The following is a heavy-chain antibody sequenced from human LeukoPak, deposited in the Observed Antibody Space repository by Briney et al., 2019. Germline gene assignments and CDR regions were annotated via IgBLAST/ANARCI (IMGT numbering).Heavy chain of an antibody. CDR2: ISGSGGST. CDR3: ARGVGALDY. CDR1: GFTFSSYT. J-gene: IGHJ4*02. V-gene: IGHV3-23*01. Sequence: GGSLRLSCAASGFTFSSYTMNWVRQAPGKGLEWVSAISGSGGSTYYADSVKGRFTISRDNTKNSLYLQMNSLRAEDTAVYYCARGVGALDYWGQGTLVTVSS. D-gene: IGHD1-26*01.